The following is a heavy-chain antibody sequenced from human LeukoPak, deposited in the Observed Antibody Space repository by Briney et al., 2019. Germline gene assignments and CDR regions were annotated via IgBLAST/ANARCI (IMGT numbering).Heavy chain of an antibody. CDR2: ISSSSHI. Sequence: GGSLKLSCAASGFTFSSYSMNWVRQAPGKGLEWVSSISSSSHIYYADSVKGRFTISRDNAKNSLYLQMNSLRAEDTAVYYCARVGGSGWSRKEFDYWGQGTLVTVSS. J-gene: IGHJ4*02. CDR1: GFTFSSYS. D-gene: IGHD6-19*01. CDR3: ARVGGSGWSRKEFDY. V-gene: IGHV3-21*01.